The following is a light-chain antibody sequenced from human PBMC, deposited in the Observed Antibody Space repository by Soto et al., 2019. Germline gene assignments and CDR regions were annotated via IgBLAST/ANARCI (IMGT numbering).Light chain of an antibody. CDR2: GAS. Sequence: EIVLTQSPATLSFSPGGRATLSCRASQSVDSTLAWYQLKPGQAPRLLIDGASGRAPGFPARFSGSGSGTEFTLTISSLQSEDFAVYYCQQYNNWPWTFGQGTKVDIK. V-gene: IGKV3-15*01. J-gene: IGKJ1*01. CDR3: QQYNNWPWT. CDR1: QSVDST.